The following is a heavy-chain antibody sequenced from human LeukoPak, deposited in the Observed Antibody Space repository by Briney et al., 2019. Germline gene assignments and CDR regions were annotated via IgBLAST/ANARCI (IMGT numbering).Heavy chain of an antibody. V-gene: IGHV4-34*01. CDR2: INHSGST. CDR1: GGSFSGYY. CDR3: ARGTS. J-gene: IGHJ5*02. Sequence: SETLSLTCAVYGGSFSGYYWSWIRQPPGKGMEWIGEINHSGSTNYNPFLKSRVTISVDTSKNQFSLKLSSVTAADTAVYYCARGTSWGQGTLVTVSS.